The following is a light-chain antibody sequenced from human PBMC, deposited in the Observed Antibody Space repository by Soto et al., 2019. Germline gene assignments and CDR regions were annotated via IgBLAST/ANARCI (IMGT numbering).Light chain of an antibody. V-gene: IGKV1-5*03. CDR1: QSISSW. J-gene: IGKJ1*01. CDR2: KAS. Sequence: DIQMTQSPSTLSASVGDRVTITCRASQSISSWLAWYQQKPGKAPKLLIYKASSLESGVPSRFSGSGSGTAFTLTISSLQPDDFATYYFQQYNSFWTFGQGTKVEIK. CDR3: QQYNSFWT.